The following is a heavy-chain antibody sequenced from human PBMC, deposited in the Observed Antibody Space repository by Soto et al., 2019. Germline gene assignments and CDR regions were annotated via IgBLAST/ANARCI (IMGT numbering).Heavy chain of an antibody. CDR1: GYPFTHYG. J-gene: IGHJ6*02. D-gene: IGHD3-3*01. Sequence: ASVKVSCKSSGYPFTHYGITWIRQARGQGLEWMGWISPFNGNTNYGQTLQGRVTLTTETSTSTVYMELRSLRSDDTAVYYCARDQSFDRTYYDGIYVWGQGTTVTVS. CDR2: ISPFNGNT. CDR3: ARDQSFDRTYYDGIYV. V-gene: IGHV1-18*01.